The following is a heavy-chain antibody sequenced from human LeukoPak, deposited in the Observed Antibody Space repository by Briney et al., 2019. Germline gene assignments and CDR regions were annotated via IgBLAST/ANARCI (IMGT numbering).Heavy chain of an antibody. Sequence: SETLSLTCTVSGGSISSGDYYWSWIRQPPGKGLEWIGYIYYSGSTYYNPSLKSRVTISVDMSKNQFSLKLSSVTAADTAVYYCAREILGYCSSTSCYTESNWFDPWGQGTLVTVSS. J-gene: IGHJ5*02. CDR3: AREILGYCSSTSCYTESNWFDP. CDR2: IYYSGST. D-gene: IGHD2-2*02. CDR1: GGSISSGDYY. V-gene: IGHV4-30-4*01.